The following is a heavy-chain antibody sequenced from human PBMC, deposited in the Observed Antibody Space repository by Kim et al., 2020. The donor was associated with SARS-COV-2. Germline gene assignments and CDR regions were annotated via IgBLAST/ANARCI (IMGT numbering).Heavy chain of an antibody. CDR3: AEVGVGPTSPAYYGMDV. CDR1: GGTFSSYA. V-gene: IGHV1-69*13. J-gene: IGHJ6*04. D-gene: IGHD3-10*01. CDR2: IIPIFDTP. Sequence: SVKVSCKASGGTFSSYAISWVRQAPGQGLEWMGGIIPIFDTPNYAQKCQGRVTITADESTSTAYMELSSLRSEDTAVYYRAEVGVGPTSPAYYGMDVWGEGTTGTVSS.